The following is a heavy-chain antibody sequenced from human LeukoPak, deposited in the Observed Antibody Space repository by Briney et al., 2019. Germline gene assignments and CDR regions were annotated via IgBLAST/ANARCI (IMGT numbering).Heavy chain of an antibody. D-gene: IGHD3-10*01. CDR1: GYIFTGYY. V-gene: IGHV1-2*02. CDR2: TNPNSGDT. Sequence: GASVKVSCKASGYIFTGYYIHWVRQAPGQGLEWMGWTNPNSGDTNFAQKFQGRATMTTDMSISTAYMELNRLTSDDTAVYYCARDGSGSYYFYWGQGTLVTVSS. J-gene: IGHJ4*02. CDR3: ARDGSGSYYFY.